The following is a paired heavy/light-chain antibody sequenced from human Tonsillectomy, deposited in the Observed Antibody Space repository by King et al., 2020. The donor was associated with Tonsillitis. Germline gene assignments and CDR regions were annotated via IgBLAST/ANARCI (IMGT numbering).Light chain of an antibody. CDR3: QQYFSTPWT. Sequence: DIVMTQSPDSLAVSLGERATINCRSSRSVFYSSNNKNYLAWYQRKPGQPPKLLIYWASTRESGVPDRFSGSGSGTDFTLTISSLQAEDVAVYYCQQYFSTPWTFGQGTKVEIK. CDR1: RSVFYSSNNKNY. J-gene: IGKJ1*01. V-gene: IGKV4-1*01. CDR2: WAS.
Heavy chain of an antibody. D-gene: IGHD3-22*01. Sequence: EVQLLESGGGLVQPGGSLRLSCAASGFTFGSYAMSWVRQAPGKGLEWVSAISGSGGNTYYADSVKGRFTISRDNSRNTLYLQMNSLRAEDTAVYYCAKDRDYSDRPYYFDYWGQGTLVTVSS. CDR3: AKDRDYSDRPYYFDY. CDR2: ISGSGGNT. J-gene: IGHJ4*02. V-gene: IGHV3-23*01. CDR1: GFTFGSYA.